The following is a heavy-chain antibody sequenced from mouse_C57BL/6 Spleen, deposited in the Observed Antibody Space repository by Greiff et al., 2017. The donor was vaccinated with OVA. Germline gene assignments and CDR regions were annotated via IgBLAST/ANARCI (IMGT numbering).Heavy chain of an antibody. J-gene: IGHJ2*01. CDR2: IYPGSGNT. Sequence: VQLQQSGAELVRPGASVKLSCKASGYTFTDYYINWVKQRPGQGLEWIARIYPGSGNTYYNEKFKGKATLTAEKSSSTAYMQRSSLTSEDSAVYFCARVRGSSGSFDYWGQGTTLTVSS. D-gene: IGHD3-2*02. V-gene: IGHV1-76*01. CDR3: ARVRGSSGSFDY. CDR1: GYTFTDYY.